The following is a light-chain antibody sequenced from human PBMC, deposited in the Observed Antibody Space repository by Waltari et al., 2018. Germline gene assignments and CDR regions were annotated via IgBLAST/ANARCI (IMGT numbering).Light chain of an antibody. V-gene: IGKV2-30*02. CDR3: MQGTYWPPYT. Sequence: DAVLTQSPVLLPVRLGQPASISCRSRHSLEHTDGNTYLNWVQQRPGLSPRRLIFQVSHRDSGVPDRVSGSGSGTDFTLKISRVEAEDVGIYYCMQGTYWPPYTFGQGTKLEI. CDR1: HSLEHTDGNTY. CDR2: QVS. J-gene: IGKJ2*01.